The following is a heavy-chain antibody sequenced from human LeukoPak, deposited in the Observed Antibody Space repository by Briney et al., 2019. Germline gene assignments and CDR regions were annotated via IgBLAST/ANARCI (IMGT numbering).Heavy chain of an antibody. CDR3: ARDMAYCGGDCYTNLDY. CDR2: LSGGGGVN. D-gene: IGHD2-21*02. Sequence: GGSLRLSCAASGFTFSNYAMTWLRQAPGKGLEWISTLSGGGGVNYYADSVKGRFTISRDNSKNTLYLQVNSLRAEDTAVYYCARDMAYCGGDCYTNLDYWGQGTLVTVSS. V-gene: IGHV3-23*01. J-gene: IGHJ4*02. CDR1: GFTFSNYA.